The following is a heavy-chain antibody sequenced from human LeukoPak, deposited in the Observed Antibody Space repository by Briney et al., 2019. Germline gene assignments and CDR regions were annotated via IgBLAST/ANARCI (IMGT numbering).Heavy chain of an antibody. CDR1: GYSFTSYG. J-gene: IGHJ4*02. V-gene: IGHV5-51*01. Sequence: GESLKISWEGAGYSFTSYGMCRVREMPRKGLEWMGSIYPGDSDPRYSPFFQGQVTISADKSISTAYLQWSSLKASDTAMYYCARRNIWFGELAEEFDYWGQGTLVTVSS. CDR2: IYPGDSDP. D-gene: IGHD3-10*01. CDR3: ARRNIWFGELAEEFDY.